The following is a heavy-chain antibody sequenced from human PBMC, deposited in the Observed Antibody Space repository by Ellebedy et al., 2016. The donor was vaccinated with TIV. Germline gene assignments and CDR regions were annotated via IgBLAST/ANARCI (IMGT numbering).Heavy chain of an antibody. CDR2: INQDGSEK. V-gene: IGHV3-7*01. Sequence: GGSLRLSCAAPGFTFSSYWMSWVRQAPGKGLEWVANINQDGSEKYYVDSVRGRFTISRDNAKNSLYLHLNSLRAEDTAMYYCATDGSYGDYLSPTHAFVIWGQGTIVTVSS. J-gene: IGHJ3*02. D-gene: IGHD4-17*01. CDR1: GFTFSSYW. CDR3: ATDGSYGDYLSPTHAFVI.